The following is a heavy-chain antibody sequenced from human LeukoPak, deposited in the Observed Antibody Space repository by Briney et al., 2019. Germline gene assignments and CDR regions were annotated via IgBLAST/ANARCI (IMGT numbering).Heavy chain of an antibody. V-gene: IGHV1-2*02. CDR2: INPNSGGT. CDR3: ASCSSTSCLSS. D-gene: IGHD2-2*01. Sequence: WMGWINPNSGGTNYAQKFQGRVTMTRDTSISTAYMELSRLRSDDTAVYYCASCSSTSCLSSWGQGTLVTVSS. J-gene: IGHJ5*02.